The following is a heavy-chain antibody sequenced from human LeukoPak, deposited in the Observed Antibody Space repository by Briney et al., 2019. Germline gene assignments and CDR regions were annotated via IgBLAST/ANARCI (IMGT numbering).Heavy chain of an antibody. D-gene: IGHD3-10*01. Sequence: PSETLSLTCAVYGGSFSGYYWSWIRQPPGKGLEWIGEINHSGSTNYNPSLKSRVTISVDTSKNQFSLKLSSVTAADTAVCYCARQRYYSSGRRGGYYYYMDVWGKGTTVTISS. CDR1: GGSFSGYY. V-gene: IGHV4-34*01. CDR3: ARQRYYSSGRRGGYYYYMDV. CDR2: INHSGST. J-gene: IGHJ6*03.